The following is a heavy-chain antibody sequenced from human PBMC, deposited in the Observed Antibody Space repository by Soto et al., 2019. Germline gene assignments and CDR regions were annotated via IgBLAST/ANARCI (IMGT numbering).Heavy chain of an antibody. Sequence: QVQLVESGGGVVQPGRSLRLSCAASGFTFSSYGMHWVRQAPGKGLEWVAVISYDGSNKYYADSVKGRFTISRDNSKNTLYLQRNSLRAEDTAVYYCAKDWLGGDYPGIIQHWGQGTLVTVSS. V-gene: IGHV3-30*18. D-gene: IGHD4-17*01. CDR2: ISYDGSNK. J-gene: IGHJ1*01. CDR1: GFTFSSYG. CDR3: AKDWLGGDYPGIIQH.